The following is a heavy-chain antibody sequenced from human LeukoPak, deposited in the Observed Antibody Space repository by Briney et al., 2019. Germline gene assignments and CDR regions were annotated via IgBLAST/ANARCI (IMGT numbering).Heavy chain of an antibody. J-gene: IGHJ4*02. Sequence: ASVKDSCKVSGYTLTELSMHWVRQAPGKGLEWMGSFDPDDGETIYAQKFQGRVTMTEDTSTDTAYMELSSLRSEDTAVYYCATIYGGPFDYWGQGTLVTVSP. CDR1: GYTLTELS. V-gene: IGHV1-24*01. CDR2: FDPDDGET. CDR3: ATIYGGPFDY. D-gene: IGHD4-23*01.